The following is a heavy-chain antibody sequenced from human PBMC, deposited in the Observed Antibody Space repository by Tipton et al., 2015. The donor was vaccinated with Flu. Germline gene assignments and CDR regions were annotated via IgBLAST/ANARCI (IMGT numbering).Heavy chain of an antibody. V-gene: IGHV3-30*18. J-gene: IGHJ4*02. CDR1: GFTFSSYG. Sequence: SLRLSCAASGFTFSSYGMHWVRQAPGKGLECVAIISYHGSNKYYADSVKGRFTISRDNSKNTLYLQMNSLRAEDTAMYYCAKTGGYYGSGSPLDIDYWGQGTLVTVSS. CDR3: AKTGGYYGSGSPLDIDY. CDR2: ISYHGSNK. D-gene: IGHD3-10*01.